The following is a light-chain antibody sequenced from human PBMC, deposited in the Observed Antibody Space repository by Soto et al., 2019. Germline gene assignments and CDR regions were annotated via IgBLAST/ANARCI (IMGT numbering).Light chain of an antibody. V-gene: IGKV1-5*03. J-gene: IGKJ4*01. CDR2: KAS. CDR3: QQYDSYPLT. CDR1: QSISSW. Sequence: DIQMTQSPSTLSASVGDRVTITCRASQSISSWLAWYQHKPGKAPNLLIYKASSLESGVPSRFSGSGSGTEFTLTVSSLQHEDLATYYCQQYDSYPLTFGGGTKVEIK.